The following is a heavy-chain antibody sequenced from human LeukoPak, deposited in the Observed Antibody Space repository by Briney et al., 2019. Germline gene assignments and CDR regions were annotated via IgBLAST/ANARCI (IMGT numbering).Heavy chain of an antibody. Sequence: SETLSLTCAVYGGSFSGYYWSWIRQPPGKGLEWIGEINHSGSTNYNPSLKSRVTISVDTSKSQFSLRLSSVTAADTAVYYCASIGYSSSYYYFDSWGQGTLVTVSS. CDR3: ASIGYSSSYYYFDS. CDR1: GGSFSGYY. D-gene: IGHD6-13*01. CDR2: INHSGST. J-gene: IGHJ4*02. V-gene: IGHV4-34*01.